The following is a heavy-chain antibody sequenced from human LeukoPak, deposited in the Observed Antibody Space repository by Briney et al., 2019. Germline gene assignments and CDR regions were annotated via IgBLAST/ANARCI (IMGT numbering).Heavy chain of an antibody. V-gene: IGHV3-30-3*01. CDR3: ARAAGGRWLRLDYFDY. Sequence: GGSLRLSCAASGFTFSSYAMHWVRQAPGKGLEWVAVISYDGSNKYYADSVKGRFTISRDNSKNTLYLQMNSLRAEDTAVYYCARAAGGRWLRLDYFDYWGQGTLVTVSS. CDR1: GFTFSSYA. J-gene: IGHJ4*02. CDR2: ISYDGSNK. D-gene: IGHD5-12*01.